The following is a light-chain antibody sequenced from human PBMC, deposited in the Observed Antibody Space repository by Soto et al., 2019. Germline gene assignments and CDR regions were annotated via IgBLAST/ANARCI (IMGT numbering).Light chain of an antibody. CDR2: KAS. V-gene: IGKV1-5*03. CDR3: QHYNSYSEA. J-gene: IGKJ1*01. Sequence: DIQVIQSPSTLSGSVGDRVTITCRASQTISSWLAWYQQKPGKAPKLLIYKASTLKSGVPSRFSGSGSGTEFTLTISSLQPDDFATYYCQHYNSYSEAFGQGTKVDIK. CDR1: QTISSW.